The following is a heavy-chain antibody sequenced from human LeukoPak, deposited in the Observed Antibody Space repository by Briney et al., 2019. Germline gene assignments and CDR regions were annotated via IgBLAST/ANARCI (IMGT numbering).Heavy chain of an antibody. CDR3: ARRTAASYDILTGYYGWGSYMDV. Sequence: PSETLSLTCTVSGGSISSSSYYWGWIRQPPGKGLEWIGSIYYSGSTYYNPSLKSRVTISVDTSKNQFSLKLSSVTAADTAVYYCARRTAASYDILTGYYGWGSYMDVWGKGTTVTVSS. CDR2: IYYSGST. D-gene: IGHD3-9*01. J-gene: IGHJ6*03. V-gene: IGHV4-39*07. CDR1: GGSISSSSYY.